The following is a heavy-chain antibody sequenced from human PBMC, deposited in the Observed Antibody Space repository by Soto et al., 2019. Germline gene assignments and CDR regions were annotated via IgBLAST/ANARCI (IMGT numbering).Heavy chain of an antibody. Sequence: SETLSLTCTVSGASIISGGHYWSWIRQHPGKGQEWIGYIYYSGSTNCNPSLKSRVTISVDTSKNQFSLKLSSVTAADTAVYYCARRYGSAIDYWGQGTLVTVSS. CDR1: GASIISGGHY. V-gene: IGHV4-61*08. CDR2: IYYSGST. D-gene: IGHD1-26*01. J-gene: IGHJ4*02. CDR3: ARRYGSAIDY.